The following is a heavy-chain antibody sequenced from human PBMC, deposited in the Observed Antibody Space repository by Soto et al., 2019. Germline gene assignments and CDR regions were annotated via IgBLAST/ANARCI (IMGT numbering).Heavy chain of an antibody. V-gene: IGHV1-2*04. Sequence: ASVKVSCKASGYTFTGYYMHWVRQAPGQGLEWMGWINPNSGGTNYAQKFQGWVTMTRDTSISTAYMELSRLRSDDTAVYYCARAVDTAMVNYYYYGMHVWGQGTTVTVSS. CDR2: INPNSGGT. CDR3: ARAVDTAMVNYYYYGMHV. CDR1: GYTFTGYY. J-gene: IGHJ6*02. D-gene: IGHD5-18*01.